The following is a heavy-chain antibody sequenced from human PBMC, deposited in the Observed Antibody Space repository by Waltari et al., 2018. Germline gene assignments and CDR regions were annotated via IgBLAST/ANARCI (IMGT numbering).Heavy chain of an antibody. CDR2: VTPSGGIT. CDR1: GYTFTSYY. Sequence: QVQLVQSGAEVKKPGASVKVSCKASGYTFTSYYMHWVRQAPGQGLECMGIVTPSGGITSYAQKVQCRGHLTRDTSTSTVYMEPSSLRSADTAAYYCERIYSSGWYYFEYRGQGTLVTVSS. CDR3: ERIYSSGWYYFEY. J-gene: IGHJ4*02. V-gene: IGHV1-46*01. D-gene: IGHD6-19*01.